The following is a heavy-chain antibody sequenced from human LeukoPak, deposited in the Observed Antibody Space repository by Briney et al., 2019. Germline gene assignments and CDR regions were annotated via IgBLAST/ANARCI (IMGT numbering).Heavy chain of an antibody. J-gene: IGHJ4*02. CDR1: GFTFSSYA. D-gene: IGHD3-3*01. Sequence: GGSLRLSCAASGFTFSSYAMSWVRQAPGKGLEWVSAISGSGGSTYYADSVKGRFTISRDNSKNTLYLQMNSLRAEDTAVYYCAKSSGYYDFWSATRWGQGTLVTVPS. V-gene: IGHV3-23*01. CDR2: ISGSGGST. CDR3: AKSSGYYDFWSATR.